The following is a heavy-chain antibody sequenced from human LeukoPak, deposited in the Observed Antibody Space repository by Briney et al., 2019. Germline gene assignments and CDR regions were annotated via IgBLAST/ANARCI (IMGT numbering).Heavy chain of an antibody. D-gene: IGHD2-15*01. CDR2: ISAYSGDT. CDR3: ARDKVGGSELGGRYYSFDP. J-gene: IGHJ5*02. Sequence: GASVKVSCQASGYLFKSYGIHWVRQAPGQGLEWMGWISAYSGDTELAQRFQDRVTLTRDTSTTTMYMELRSLRLDDTAIYYCARDKVGGSELGGRYYSFDPWGQGTLVSVSS. V-gene: IGHV1-18*01. CDR1: GYLFKSYG.